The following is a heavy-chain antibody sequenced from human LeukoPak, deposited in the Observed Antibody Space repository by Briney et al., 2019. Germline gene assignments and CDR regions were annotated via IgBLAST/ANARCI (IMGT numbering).Heavy chain of an antibody. CDR3: ARISVTGWFDP. CDR1: GGSISSYY. J-gene: IGHJ5*02. Sequence: SETLTLTCTVSGGSISSYYWSWIRQPPGKGLEWIGEINHSGSTNSNPSLKSRVTISVESSKNQFSLKLSSVTAADTAVYYCARISVTGWFDPYGQGTLAIVSS. CDR2: INHSGST. V-gene: IGHV4-34*01. D-gene: IGHD1-14*01.